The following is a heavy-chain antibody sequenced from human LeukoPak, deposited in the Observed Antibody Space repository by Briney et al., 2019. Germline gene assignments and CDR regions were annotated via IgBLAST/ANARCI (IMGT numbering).Heavy chain of an antibody. CDR1: GFTFSSYG. V-gene: IGHV3-33*06. CDR2: IWYDGSNK. Sequence: PGRSLRLSCAASGFTFSSYGMHWVRQAPGKGLEWVAVIWYDGSNKYYADSVKGRFTISRDNSKNTLYLQMNSLRAEDTAVYYCAKKGDYGDYNFYFDYWGQGTLVTVSS. D-gene: IGHD4-17*01. J-gene: IGHJ4*02. CDR3: AKKGDYGDYNFYFDY.